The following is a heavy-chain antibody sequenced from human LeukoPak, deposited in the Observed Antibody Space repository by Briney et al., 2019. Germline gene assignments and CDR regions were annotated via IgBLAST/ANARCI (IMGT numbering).Heavy chain of an antibody. CDR2: IIPLFSTP. CDR3: ARYCSSTSCYARYWLDP. CDR1: GGIFSSDV. D-gene: IGHD2-2*01. V-gene: IGHV1-69*13. Sequence: GASVKVSCKASGGIFSSDVFSWVRQAPGQGLEWMGGIIPLFSTPSYAQKFLGRVTITADESTSTAYMELSSLRSEDTAVYYCARYCSSTSCYARYWLDPWGQGTLVTVSS. J-gene: IGHJ5*02.